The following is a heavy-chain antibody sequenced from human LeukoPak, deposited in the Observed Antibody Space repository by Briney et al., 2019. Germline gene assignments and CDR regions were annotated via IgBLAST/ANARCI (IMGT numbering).Heavy chain of an antibody. Sequence: SETLSLTCDVYGGSFSGYFWSWIRQPPGKGLEWIGEINHSGSTNHNPSLKSRVTISVDTSKNQFSLKLSSVTAADTAVYYCARGPDSSGYHFDYWGQGTPVTVSS. J-gene: IGHJ4*02. CDR2: INHSGST. V-gene: IGHV4-34*01. D-gene: IGHD3-22*01. CDR3: ARGPDSSGYHFDY. CDR1: GGSFSGYF.